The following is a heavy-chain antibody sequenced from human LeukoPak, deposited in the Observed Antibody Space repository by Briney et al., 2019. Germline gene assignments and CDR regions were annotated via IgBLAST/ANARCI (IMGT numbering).Heavy chain of an antibody. V-gene: IGHV4-59*11. CDR1: GGSISNHY. J-gene: IGHJ5*02. Sequence: SETLSLTCTVSGGSISNHYWTWIRQSPGQGQEWIGYIYYSGISDYNPSLRSRVTMSVDTSKNQFSLKLNSLTAADTAVYYCARDMLGYYYGSGNYGSFDTWGQGTLVTVSS. D-gene: IGHD3-10*01. CDR3: ARDMLGYYYGSGNYGSFDT. CDR2: IYYSGIS.